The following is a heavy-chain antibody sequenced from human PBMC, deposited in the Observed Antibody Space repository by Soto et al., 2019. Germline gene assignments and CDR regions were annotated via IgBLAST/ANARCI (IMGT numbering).Heavy chain of an antibody. V-gene: IGHV3-21*01. CDR1: GFTFNSYS. CDR3: AIDLLKYSGKHQAPNWFDP. J-gene: IGHJ5*02. CDR2: ISPTSTYI. D-gene: IGHD3-10*01. Sequence: GGSLRLSCAVSGFTFNSYSLNWVRQAPGKGLEWVSSISPTSTYIFYADSVKGRFTISRDNADNSLYLQMDSLRAEDTAVYYCAIDLLKYSGKHQAPNWFDPWGQGTRVTVSS.